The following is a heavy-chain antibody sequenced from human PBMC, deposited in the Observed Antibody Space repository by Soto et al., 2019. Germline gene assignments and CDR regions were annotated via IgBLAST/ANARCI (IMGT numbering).Heavy chain of an antibody. CDR2: IYYSGST. V-gene: IGHV4-59*08. J-gene: IGHJ4*02. CDR1: GGSISSYY. CDR3: ARHSPVKGEPPDHYFDY. D-gene: IGHD4-17*01. Sequence: QVQLQESGPGLVKPSETLSLTCTVSGGSISSYYWSWIRQPPGKGLEWIGYIYYSGSTNYNPSLKSRVTISVDTSKNQFSLKLSSVTAADTAVYYCARHSPVKGEPPDHYFDYWGQGTLVTVSS.